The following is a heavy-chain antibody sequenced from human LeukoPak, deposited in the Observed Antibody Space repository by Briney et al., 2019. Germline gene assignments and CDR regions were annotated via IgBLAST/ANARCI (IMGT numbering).Heavy chain of an antibody. CDR3: TREGVYAPDPSSYHRDAFDI. CDR1: GYTFTSYR. CDR2: ISSYNGNT. V-gene: IGHV1-18*01. D-gene: IGHD3-16*02. Sequence: ASVTDSRKASGYTFTSYRISWVRQAPGQGPEWLGWISSYNGNTNYAQKLQGRVTMTTDTSTSTAYMELRRLRSDDTAVYYCTREGVYAPDPSSYHRDAFDIWGQGTVVIVSS. J-gene: IGHJ3*02.